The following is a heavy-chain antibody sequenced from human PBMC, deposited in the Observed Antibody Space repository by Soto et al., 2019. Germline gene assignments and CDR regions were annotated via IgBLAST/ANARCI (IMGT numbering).Heavy chain of an antibody. V-gene: IGHV3-11*01. J-gene: IGHJ4*02. D-gene: IGHD4-17*01. CDR3: ARNKLDDYGDYAAPGAWGAY. Sequence: QVQLVESGGGLVKPGGSLRLSCAASGFTFSDYYMSWIRQAPGKGLEWVSYISSSGSTIYYADSVKGRFTISRDNAENSLYLQMNSLRAEDTAVYYCARNKLDDYGDYAAPGAWGAYWGQGTLVTVSS. CDR1: GFTFSDYY. CDR2: ISSSGSTI.